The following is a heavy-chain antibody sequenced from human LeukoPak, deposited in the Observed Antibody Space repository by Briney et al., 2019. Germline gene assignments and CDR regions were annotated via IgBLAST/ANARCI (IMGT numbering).Heavy chain of an antibody. Sequence: PSETLSLTCTVSGGPMYSYYWTWIRQPAGRGLEWIGRIYTDGSTNYNPSLKSRVTMSVDTSKKEFSLKLNSVTAADTAIYYCATYKQELAFDSWGQGTPVTVSS. CDR3: ATYKQELAFDS. CDR1: GGPMYSYY. J-gene: IGHJ4*02. D-gene: IGHD6-13*01. V-gene: IGHV4-4*07. CDR2: IYTDGST.